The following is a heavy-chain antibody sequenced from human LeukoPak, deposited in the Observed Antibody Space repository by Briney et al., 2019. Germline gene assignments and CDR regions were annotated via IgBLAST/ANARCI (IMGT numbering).Heavy chain of an antibody. CDR3: ARALTRLFGGGAFDI. V-gene: IGHV3-7*01. CDR1: GFTFSSYW. CDR2: IKQDGSEK. D-gene: IGHD3-16*01. J-gene: IGHJ3*02. Sequence: GGSLRLSCAASGFTFSSYWMSWDRQAPGKGLEWVANIKQDGSEKYYVDSVKGRFTISRDNAKNSLYLQMNSLRAEDTAVYYCARALTRLFGGGAFDIWGQGTMVTVSS.